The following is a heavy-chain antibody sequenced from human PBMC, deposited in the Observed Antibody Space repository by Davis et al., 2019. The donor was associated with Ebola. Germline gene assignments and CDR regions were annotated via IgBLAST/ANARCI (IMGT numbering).Heavy chain of an antibody. D-gene: IGHD4-17*01. V-gene: IGHV3-73*01. J-gene: IGHJ4*02. Sequence: GESLKISCAASGFTFSGSAMHWVRQASGKGLAWVGRIRSKANSYATAYAASVKGRFTISRDDSKNTAYLQMNSLKTEDTAVYYCTVTVTTLDYWGQGTLVTVSS. CDR2: IRSKANSYAT. CDR3: TVTVTTLDY. CDR1: GFTFSGSA.